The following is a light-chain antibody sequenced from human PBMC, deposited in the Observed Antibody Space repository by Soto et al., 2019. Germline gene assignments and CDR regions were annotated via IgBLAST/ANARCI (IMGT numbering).Light chain of an antibody. Sequence: QAVVTQPPSVSGAPGQRVTITWTGSRSNIGAGYDVHWYQQLPGTAPKLLIYGNSNRPSGVPDRFSGSKSGTSASLAITGLQAEDEADYYCQSYDSSLSGWVFGGGTKLTVL. CDR2: GNS. J-gene: IGLJ3*02. CDR3: QSYDSSLSGWV. CDR1: RSNIGAGYD. V-gene: IGLV1-40*01.